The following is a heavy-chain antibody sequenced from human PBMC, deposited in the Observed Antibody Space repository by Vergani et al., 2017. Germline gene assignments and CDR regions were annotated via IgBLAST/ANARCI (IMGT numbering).Heavy chain of an antibody. CDR3: AREYSSTSGRAFDF. J-gene: IGHJ3*01. Sequence: VQLVESGGGVVQPGRSLRLSCAASGFTFSSYAMSWVRQAPGKGLEWVSAISGSGGSTYYADSVKGRFTISRDSAKNSLYLQMDSLRAEDTAVYYCAREYSSTSGRAFDFWGQGTKVTVSS. V-gene: IGHV3-23*04. D-gene: IGHD2-2*01. CDR2: ISGSGGST. CDR1: GFTFSSYA.